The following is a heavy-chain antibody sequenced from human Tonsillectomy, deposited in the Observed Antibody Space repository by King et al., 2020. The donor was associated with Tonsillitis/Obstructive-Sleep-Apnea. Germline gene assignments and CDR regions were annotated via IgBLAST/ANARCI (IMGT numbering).Heavy chain of an antibody. V-gene: IGHV1-2*06. J-gene: IGHJ3*02. D-gene: IGHD2-2*01. CDR1: GYTFTGYY. Sequence: QLVQSGAEVKKPGASVRVSCKASGYTFTGYYMHCVRQAPGQGLEWMGRINPNSGGTNYAQKFHGRVTMTRETSISTAYMELSRLRSDDTAVYYFARAGNCSSTSCRGAFDIWGQGTKVTVSS. CDR2: INPNSGGT. CDR3: ARAGNCSSTSCRGAFDI.